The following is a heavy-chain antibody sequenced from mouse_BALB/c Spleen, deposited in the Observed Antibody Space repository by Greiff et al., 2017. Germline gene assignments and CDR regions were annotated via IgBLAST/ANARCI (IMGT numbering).Heavy chain of an antibody. CDR2: IWAGGST. CDR1: GFSLTSYG. D-gene: IGHD1-1*01. J-gene: IGHJ4*01. V-gene: IGHV2-9*02. Sequence: VQGVESGPGLVAPSQSLSITCTVSGFSLTSYGVHWVRQPPGKGLEWLGVIWAGGSTNYNSALMSRLSISKDNSKSQVFLKMNSLQTDDTAMYYCARDYYYYGSSPYYYAMDYWGQGTSVTVSS. CDR3: ARDYYYYGSSPYYYAMDY.